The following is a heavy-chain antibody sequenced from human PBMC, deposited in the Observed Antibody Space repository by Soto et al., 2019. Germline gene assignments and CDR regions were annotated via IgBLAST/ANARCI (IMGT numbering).Heavy chain of an antibody. V-gene: IGHV4-61*01. CDR2: IYYSGST. Sequence: PSETLSLTCTVSGGSGSSGSYYWSWIRQPPGKGLEWIGYIYYSGSTNYNPSLKSRVTISVDTSKNQFSLKLSSVTAADTAVYYCARDLPIAAAGSGWFDPWGQGTLVTVSS. D-gene: IGHD6-13*01. J-gene: IGHJ5*02. CDR1: GGSGSSGSYY. CDR3: ARDLPIAAAGSGWFDP.